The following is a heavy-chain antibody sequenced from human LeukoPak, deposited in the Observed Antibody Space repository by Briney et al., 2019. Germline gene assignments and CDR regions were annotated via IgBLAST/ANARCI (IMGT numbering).Heavy chain of an antibody. CDR1: GVSISSNNW. V-gene: IGHV4-4*02. CDR3: AGAPYGDYYFDY. CDR2: IYHSGGT. Sequence: SGTLSLTSAVSGVSISSNNWWSWVRQPPGKGLEWIGEIYHSGGTNRNPSLKSRVTISVDKSKNHFSLQLSSVTAADTAVYYCAGAPYGDYYFDYWGQGTLVTVSS. J-gene: IGHJ4*02. D-gene: IGHD4-17*01.